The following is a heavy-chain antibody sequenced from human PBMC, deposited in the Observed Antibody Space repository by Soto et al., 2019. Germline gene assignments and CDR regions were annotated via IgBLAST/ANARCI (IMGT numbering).Heavy chain of an antibody. CDR1: GFTFSSYG. D-gene: IGHD3-10*01. J-gene: IGHJ5*02. Sequence: QVQLVECGGGVVQPGRSLRLSCAASGFTFSSYGMHWVRQAPGKGLEWVAVIWYDGSYKYYADSVKGRFTISRDNSKNTLYLQMNSLRAEDTAVYYCARDRGSGAGWFDPWGQGTLVTVSS. CDR3: ARDRGSGAGWFDP. CDR2: IWYDGSYK. V-gene: IGHV3-33*01.